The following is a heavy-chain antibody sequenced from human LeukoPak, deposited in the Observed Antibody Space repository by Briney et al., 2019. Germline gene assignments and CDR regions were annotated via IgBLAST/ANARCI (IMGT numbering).Heavy chain of an antibody. Sequence: KPSETLSLTCTVSGGSLSSRSYYWGWIRQPPGKGLEWIGNIYYGGSTYYNPSLKSRVTISVDTSKNQCSLKLSSVTAADTAVYYCARRYSNYVHAFDIWGQGTMVTVSS. J-gene: IGHJ3*02. CDR2: IYYGGST. D-gene: IGHD4-11*01. CDR3: ARRYSNYVHAFDI. CDR1: GGSLSSRSYY. V-gene: IGHV4-39*01.